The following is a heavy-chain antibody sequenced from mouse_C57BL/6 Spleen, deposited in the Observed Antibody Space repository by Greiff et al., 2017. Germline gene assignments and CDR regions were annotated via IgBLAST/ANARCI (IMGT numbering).Heavy chain of an antibody. CDR1: GYTFTDYN. CDR3: ARLYGSRSYWYFDV. J-gene: IGHJ1*03. V-gene: IGHV1-18*01. Sequence: EVKLMESGPELVKPGASVKIPCKASGYTFTDYNMDWVKQSHGKSLEWIGDINPNNGGTIYNQKFKGKATLTVDKSSSTAYMELRSLTSEDTAVYYCARLYGSRSYWYFDVWGTGTTVTVSS. CDR2: INPNNGGT. D-gene: IGHD1-1*01.